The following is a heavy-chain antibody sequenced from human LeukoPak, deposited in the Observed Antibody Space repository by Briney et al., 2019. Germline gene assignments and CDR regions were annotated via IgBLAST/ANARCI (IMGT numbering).Heavy chain of an antibody. V-gene: IGHV4-39*07. Sequence: SETLSLTCTVSGGSISSSSYYWGWIRQPPGKGLEWIGSIYYSGSTYYNPSLKSRVTISVDTSKNQFSLKLSSVTAADTAVYYCARVITMVRGVSLSAFDIWGQGTMVTVSS. CDR2: IYYSGST. CDR1: GGSISSSSYY. CDR3: ARVITMVRGVSLSAFDI. D-gene: IGHD3-10*01. J-gene: IGHJ3*02.